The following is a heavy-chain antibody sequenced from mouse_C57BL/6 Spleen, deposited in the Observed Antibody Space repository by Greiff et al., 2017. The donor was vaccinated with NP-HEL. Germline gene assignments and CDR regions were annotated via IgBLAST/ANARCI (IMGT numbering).Heavy chain of an antibody. D-gene: IGHD1-1*01. CDR3: ARDHYYGSSFYYAMDY. Sequence: VQLKESGPGLVKPSQSLSLTCSVTGYSITSGYYWNWIRQFPGNKLEWMGYISYDGSNNYNPSLKNRISITRDTSKNQFFLKLNSVTTEDTATYYCARDHYYGSSFYYAMDYWGQGTSVTVSS. V-gene: IGHV3-6*01. CDR2: ISYDGSN. J-gene: IGHJ4*01. CDR1: GYSITSGYY.